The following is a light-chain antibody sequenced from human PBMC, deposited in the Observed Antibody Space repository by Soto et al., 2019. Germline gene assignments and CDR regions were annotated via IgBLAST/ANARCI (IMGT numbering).Light chain of an antibody. CDR3: QQSYSTPLT. CDR2: AAS. CDR1: QSISSY. V-gene: IGKV1-39*01. J-gene: IGKJ4*01. Sequence: DMQMTESPSSLSASVGDRVTITCRAIQSISSYLNRYQQKPGKAPKLLIYAASSLQSGVTSGISGSGSGTDFTIPISSLQPEDFATYSCQQSYSTPLTFGGGTKVDIK.